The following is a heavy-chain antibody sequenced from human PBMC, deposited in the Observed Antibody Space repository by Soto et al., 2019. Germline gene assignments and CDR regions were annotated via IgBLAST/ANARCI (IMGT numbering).Heavy chain of an antibody. D-gene: IGHD2-15*01. V-gene: IGHV3-33*01. CDR1: GFTFSSYG. Sequence: GGSLRLSCAASGFTFSSYGMHWVRQAPGKGLEWVAVIWYDGSNKYYADSVKGRFTISRDNSKNTLYLQMNSLRAEDTAVYYCARDGGYCSGGSCYSGYYYYYMDVWGKGTTVTVSS. J-gene: IGHJ6*03. CDR2: IWYDGSNK. CDR3: ARDGGYCSGGSCYSGYYYYYMDV.